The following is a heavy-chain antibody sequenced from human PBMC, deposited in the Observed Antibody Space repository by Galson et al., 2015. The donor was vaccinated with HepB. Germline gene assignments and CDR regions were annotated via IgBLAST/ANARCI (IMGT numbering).Heavy chain of an antibody. CDR2: IHTSGIT. J-gene: IGHJ3*02. Sequence: TLSLTCTVSGGSISSYYWSWIRQPAGKGLEWIGRIHTSGITNYNPSLKSRVTMSVDTSKNQFSLRLSSVSAADTAVYYCARLNLPASMGAFDIWGQGTVVSVSS. CDR3: ARLNLPASMGAFDI. CDR1: GGSISSYY. V-gene: IGHV4-4*07. D-gene: IGHD2-2*01.